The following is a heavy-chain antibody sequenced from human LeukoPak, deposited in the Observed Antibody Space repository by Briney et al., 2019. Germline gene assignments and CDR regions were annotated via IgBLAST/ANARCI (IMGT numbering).Heavy chain of an antibody. CDR1: GGSISSSSYY. Sequence: PSETLSLTCTVSGGSISSSSYYWGWIRQPPGKGLEWIGSIYYSGSTYYNPSLKIRVTISVETSKNQFSLKLSSVTAADTAVYYCARLYYDFWSGYYSYYYYYMDVWGKGTTVTVSS. CDR3: ARLYYDFWSGYYSYYYYYMDV. D-gene: IGHD3-3*01. V-gene: IGHV4-39*07. CDR2: IYYSGST. J-gene: IGHJ6*03.